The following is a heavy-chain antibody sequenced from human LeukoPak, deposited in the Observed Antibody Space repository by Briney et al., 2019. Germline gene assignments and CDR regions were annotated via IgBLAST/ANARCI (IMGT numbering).Heavy chain of an antibody. CDR1: GGSISSYY. V-gene: IGHV4-4*07. CDR2: IYATGST. Sequence: SEALSLTCTVSGGSISSYYWSWIRQPAGKGLEWIGRIYATGSTSYNPSLKSRVTISVDKSKNQFSLKLSSVTAADTAVFYCARGITGTTGFDYWGQGTLVTVSS. J-gene: IGHJ4*02. CDR3: ARGITGTTGFDY. D-gene: IGHD1-20*01.